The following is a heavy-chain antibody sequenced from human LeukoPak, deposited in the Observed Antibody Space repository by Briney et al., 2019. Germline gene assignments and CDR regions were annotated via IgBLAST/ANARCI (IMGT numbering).Heavy chain of an antibody. CDR2: IYYSGST. Sequence: SQTLSLTCTVSGGSISSGDYYWSWIRQPPGKGLGWIGYIYYSGSTYYNPSLKSRVTISVDTSKTQFSLKLSSVTAADTAVYYCARDTIVVVPAARGGGWYYYMDVWGKGTTVTVSS. CDR1: GGSISSGDYY. V-gene: IGHV4-30-4*08. J-gene: IGHJ6*03. D-gene: IGHD2-2*01. CDR3: ARDTIVVVPAARGGGWYYYMDV.